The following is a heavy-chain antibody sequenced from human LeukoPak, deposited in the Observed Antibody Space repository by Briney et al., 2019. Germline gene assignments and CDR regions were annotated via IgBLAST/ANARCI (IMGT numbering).Heavy chain of an antibody. V-gene: IGHV4-39*07. J-gene: IGHJ3*02. Sequence: SETLSLTCTVSGGSISSGSYYWGWIRQPPGKGLEWIGSIYYSGSTYYNPSLKSRVTISVDTSKNQFSLKLNSVIAADTAVYYCAREKGAPDDAFDIWGQGTMVTVSS. CDR1: GGSISSGSYY. CDR3: AREKGAPDDAFDI. CDR2: IYYSGST.